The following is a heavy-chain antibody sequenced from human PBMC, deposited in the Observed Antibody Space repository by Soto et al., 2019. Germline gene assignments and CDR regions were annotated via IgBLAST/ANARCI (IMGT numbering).Heavy chain of an antibody. V-gene: IGHV3-7*01. CDR3: VRGGGGGLFDP. D-gene: IGHD2-15*01. CDR2: IKEDGSEK. J-gene: IGHJ5*02. Sequence: GGSLRLSCAASGFIFSTYWMTWVRQAPGKGLEWVANIKEDGSEKYYVDSVKGRFTISRDNAKNSLYLQMMSLTAEDTAIYYCVRGGGGGLFDPWGQGTMVTVS. CDR1: GFIFSTYW.